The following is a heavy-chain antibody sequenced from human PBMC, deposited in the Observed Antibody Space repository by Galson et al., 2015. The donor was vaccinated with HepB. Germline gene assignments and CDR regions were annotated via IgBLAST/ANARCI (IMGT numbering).Heavy chain of an antibody. CDR1: GFSLTTSGVA. CDR3: AHAHFYGDYLPFDY. Sequence: PALVKPTQTLTLTCTFSGFSLTTSGVAVGWIRQPPGKALQWLALIYWDGDKRYSPSLKTRLTISKDTSKNQVVLTMTNIDPVDTATYYCAHAHFYGDYLPFDYWGQGTQVTVSS. CDR2: IYWDGDK. D-gene: IGHD4-17*01. J-gene: IGHJ4*02. V-gene: IGHV2-5*02.